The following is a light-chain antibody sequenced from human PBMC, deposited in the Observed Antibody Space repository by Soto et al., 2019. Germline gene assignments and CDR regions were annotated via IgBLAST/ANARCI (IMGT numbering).Light chain of an antibody. CDR3: QQYGSSPRT. J-gene: IGKJ1*01. Sequence: EIVLTQSPGTLSLSPGERATLLCRASQTVRNNYLAWYQQRPGQAPRLLIYGASSRATGIPDRFSGSGSGTDFTLTISRLEPEDFAVYYCQQYGSSPRTFSQGTKVEIK. CDR1: QTVRNNY. V-gene: IGKV3-20*01. CDR2: GAS.